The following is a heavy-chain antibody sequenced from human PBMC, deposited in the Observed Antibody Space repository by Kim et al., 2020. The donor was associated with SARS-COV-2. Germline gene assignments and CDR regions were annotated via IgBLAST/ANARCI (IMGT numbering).Heavy chain of an antibody. J-gene: IGHJ6*01. D-gene: IGHD3-10*01. CDR2: LSASGGST. CDR1: GFTFSSYG. Sequence: GGSLRLSCAASGFTFSSYGMTWVRQAPGKGLEWVASLSASGGSTYYSDSVKGRFTISRDNSKNTLYLQMNSLRAEDTAVYSCAKHLHSYGSATNSDYNGRAVWGRGPTVRLSS. CDR3: AKHLHSYGSATNSDYNGRAV. V-gene: IGHV3-23*01.